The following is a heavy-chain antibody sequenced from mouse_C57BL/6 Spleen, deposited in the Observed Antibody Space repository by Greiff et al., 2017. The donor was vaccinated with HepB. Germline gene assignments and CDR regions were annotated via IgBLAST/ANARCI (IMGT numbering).Heavy chain of an antibody. CDR2: IYPYNDGT. V-gene: IGHV1-14*01. J-gene: IGHJ4*01. CDR1: GYTFTSYV. D-gene: IGHD2-4*01. Sequence: VQLQHSGPELVKPGASVKMSCKASGYTFTSYVMHWVKQKPGQGLEWIGYIYPYNDGTKYNEKFKGKATLTSDKYSSTAYMELSSLTSEDSAVYYSARPYYDYENAMDYCGQGTSVTLSS. CDR3: ARPYYDYENAMDY.